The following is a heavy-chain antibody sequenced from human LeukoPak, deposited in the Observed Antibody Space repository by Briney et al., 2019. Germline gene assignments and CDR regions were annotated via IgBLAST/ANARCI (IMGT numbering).Heavy chain of an antibody. V-gene: IGHV3-33*01. Sequence: GGSLRLSCAASGFTFSSYGMHWVRQAPGKGLEWVAVIWYDGSNKYYADSVKGRFTISRDNSKNTLYLQMNSLRAEDTAVYYCAREFKGNYYGSGKLDYWGQGTLVTVPS. CDR2: IWYDGSNK. CDR1: GFTFSSYG. CDR3: AREFKGNYYGSGKLDY. J-gene: IGHJ4*02. D-gene: IGHD3-10*01.